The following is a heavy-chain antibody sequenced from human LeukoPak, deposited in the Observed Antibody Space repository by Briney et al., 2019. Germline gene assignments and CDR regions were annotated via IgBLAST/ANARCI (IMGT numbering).Heavy chain of an antibody. CDR1: GGSISNYF. CDR2: IYSSGST. CDR3: ARGSQGRYGDFGSFDY. J-gene: IGHJ4*02. Sequence: SETLSLTCSVSGGSISNYFWTWIRQPPGKGLEWIGYIYSSGSTYYNPSLKSRVTISVDTSKNQFSLKLSSVTAADTAVYYCARGSQGRYGDFGSFDYWGQGTLVTVSS. D-gene: IGHD4-17*01. V-gene: IGHV4-59*12.